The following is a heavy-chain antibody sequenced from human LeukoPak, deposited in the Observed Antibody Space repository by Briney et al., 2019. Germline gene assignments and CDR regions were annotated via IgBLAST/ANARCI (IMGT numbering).Heavy chain of an antibody. Sequence: GGSLRLSCAASGFTFTKYEMNWVRQAPGKGLEWISYISGGNNAIYYADSVKGRFTISRDNSKNTQCLQMSSLRAEDTAVYYCVKDQCSSTSCYGRRFDSWGQGTLVTVSS. CDR1: GFTFTKYE. CDR2: ISGGNNAI. V-gene: IGHV3-48*03. J-gene: IGHJ4*02. CDR3: VKDQCSSTSCYGRRFDS. D-gene: IGHD2-2*01.